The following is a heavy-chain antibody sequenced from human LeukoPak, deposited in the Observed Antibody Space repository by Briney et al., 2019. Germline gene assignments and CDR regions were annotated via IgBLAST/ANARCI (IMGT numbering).Heavy chain of an antibody. CDR2: VYYSGRT. V-gene: IGHV4-39*01. CDR1: GGSITSSGDY. Sequence: SETLSLTCTVSGGSITSSGDYWGWIRQPPGKGLEWIGSVYYSGRTYYNPSLKSRVTISVDTSKNQFSLKLSSVTAADTAVFYCARQPTYYYYYMDVWGKGTTVTVSS. D-gene: IGHD4-11*01. CDR3: ARQPTYYYYYMDV. J-gene: IGHJ6*03.